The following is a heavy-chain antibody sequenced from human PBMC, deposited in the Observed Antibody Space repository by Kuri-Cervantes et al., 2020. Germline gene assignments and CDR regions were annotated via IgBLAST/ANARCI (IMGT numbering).Heavy chain of an antibody. CDR1: GFTFSSYA. J-gene: IGHJ6*02. Sequence: GESLKISCAASGFTFSSYAMHWVRQAPGKGLEWMAVISYDGSNKYYADSVKGRFTISRDNSKNTLYLQMNSLRAEDTAVYYCAGDRDSSGWYSGLYYYYGMDVWGQGTTVTVSS. CDR3: AGDRDSSGWYSGLYYYYGMDV. CDR2: ISYDGSNK. V-gene: IGHV3-30-3*01. D-gene: IGHD6-19*01.